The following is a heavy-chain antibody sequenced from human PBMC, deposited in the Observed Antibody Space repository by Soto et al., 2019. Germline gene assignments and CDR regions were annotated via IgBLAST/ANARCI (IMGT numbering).Heavy chain of an antibody. V-gene: IGHV1-69*06. Sequence: QVQLVQSGAEVTKPGSSVKVSCEASGGTFNTYTINWVRQAPGRGLEWMGQVIPMYASVNYAESFQGRVTITADKATNIAYMELSSLRSEDTALYFCASWRSYSGSYCFDYWGQGTLVIVSS. CDR1: GGTFNTYT. J-gene: IGHJ4*02. CDR2: VIPMYASV. D-gene: IGHD1-26*01. CDR3: ASWRSYSGSYCFDY.